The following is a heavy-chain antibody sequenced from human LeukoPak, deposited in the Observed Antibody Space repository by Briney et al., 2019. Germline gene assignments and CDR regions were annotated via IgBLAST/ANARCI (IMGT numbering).Heavy chain of an antibody. CDR1: GFTFSSYG. CDR2: ITISGSFM. Sequence: GRSLRPSCAAAGFTFSSYGIDWVRQAPGNWMEWVSYITISGSFMYYADSVKGRFTLSRDNSKNTLYLQINSLRAEDTTVYYCARVGPWVNPDYYYYYMDVWGKGTTVTVSS. J-gene: IGHJ6*03. D-gene: IGHD1-14*01. CDR3: ARVGPWVNPDYYYYYMDV. V-gene: IGHV3-21*05.